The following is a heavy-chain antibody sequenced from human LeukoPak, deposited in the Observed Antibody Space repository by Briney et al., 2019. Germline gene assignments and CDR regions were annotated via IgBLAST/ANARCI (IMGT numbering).Heavy chain of an antibody. CDR3: AREDRGRGSFDY. CDR1: GYTFTSYG. V-gene: IGHV1-18*01. Sequence: ASVKVSCKASGYTFTSYGISWVRQAPGQGLEWMGWISAYNGNTNYAQKLQGRVTMTTDTSTSTAYMELRSLRSDDTAVYYCAREDRGRGSFDYWGQGALVTVSS. J-gene: IGHJ4*02. CDR2: ISAYNGNT. D-gene: IGHD3-10*01.